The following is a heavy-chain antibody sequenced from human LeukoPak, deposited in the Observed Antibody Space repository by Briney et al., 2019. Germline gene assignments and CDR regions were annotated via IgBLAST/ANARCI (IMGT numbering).Heavy chain of an antibody. Sequence: SETLSLTCTVSGGSISSYYWSWIRQPPGKGLEWIGYIYYSGSTYYNPSLKSRVTISVDTSKNQFSLKLSSVTAADTAVYYCARVDFHCGGDCYPDAFDIWGQGTMVTVSS. D-gene: IGHD2-21*02. CDR1: GGSISSYY. V-gene: IGHV4-59*01. CDR2: IYYSGST. CDR3: ARVDFHCGGDCYPDAFDI. J-gene: IGHJ3*02.